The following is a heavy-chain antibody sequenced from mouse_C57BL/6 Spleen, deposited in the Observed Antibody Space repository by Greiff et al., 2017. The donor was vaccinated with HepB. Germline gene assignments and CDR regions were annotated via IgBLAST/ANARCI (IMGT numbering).Heavy chain of an antibody. J-gene: IGHJ1*03. CDR1: GFNIKDDY. CDR2: IDPENGDT. Sequence: EVKLQESGAELVRPGASVKLSCTASGFNIKDDYMHWVKQRPEQGLEWIGWIDPENGDTEYASKFQGKATITADTSSNTAYLPLSSLTSEDTAVYYCTTGSRWYFDVWGTGTTVTVSS. D-gene: IGHD1-1*02. V-gene: IGHV14-4*01. CDR3: TTGSRWYFDV.